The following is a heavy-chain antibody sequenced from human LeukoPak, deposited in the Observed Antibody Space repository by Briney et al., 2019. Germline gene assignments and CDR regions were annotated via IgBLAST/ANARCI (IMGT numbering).Heavy chain of an antibody. CDR2: IHSTGSS. D-gene: IGHD4-11*01. Sequence: SETLSLTCSVTAGSIGNFYWSWIRQSPGKELEWIGYIHSTGSSNYNPSLKSRVTISASTSRNQFSLNLISVTAADTAIYYCARSPYGNYIGYFDSWGQGTLVTISS. CDR3: ARSPYGNYIGYFDS. CDR1: AGSIGNFY. J-gene: IGHJ4*02. V-gene: IGHV4-59*01.